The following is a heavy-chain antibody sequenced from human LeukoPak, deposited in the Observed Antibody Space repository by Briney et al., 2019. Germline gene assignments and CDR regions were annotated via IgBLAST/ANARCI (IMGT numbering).Heavy chain of an antibody. CDR1: GFTFDTTD. D-gene: IGHD1-26*01. CDR2: ISGTGDRT. V-gene: IGHV3-23*01. J-gene: IGHJ4*02. CDR3: VKNSGIWSF. Sequence: GGSLGLSCAASGFTFDTTDMTWVRQAPGKGPEWLSCISGTGDRTYYADSVRGRFTISRDNPKNMLYLQMTSLRVEDTATYYCVKNSGIWSFWGRGTLAAVSS.